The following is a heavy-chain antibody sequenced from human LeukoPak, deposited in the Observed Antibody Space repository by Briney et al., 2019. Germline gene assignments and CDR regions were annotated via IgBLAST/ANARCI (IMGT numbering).Heavy chain of an antibody. V-gene: IGHV3-7*01. CDR2: IKEDESAK. J-gene: IGHJ4*02. CDR1: GFIFTDHW. CDR3: ARAVDVADY. Sequence: PGGSLRLSCVASGFIFTDHWMSWVRQAPGKGLDWVANIKEDESAKFYADSVRGRFTISRDNAKNLVYLEMNNLRVEDTAVYYCARAVDVADYWGRGTLVTVSS. D-gene: IGHD3-16*01.